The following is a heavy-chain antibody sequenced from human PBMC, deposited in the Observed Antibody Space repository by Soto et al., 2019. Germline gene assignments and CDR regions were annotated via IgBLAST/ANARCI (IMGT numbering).Heavy chain of an antibody. J-gene: IGHJ4*02. D-gene: IGHD3-22*01. CDR1: GDSVSSNSAA. CDR2: TYYRSKWYN. CDR3: AREPAYYYDSSGYYPFDY. V-gene: IGHV6-1*01. Sequence: PSQTLSLTCAISGDSVSSNSAAWNWIRQSPSRGLEWLERTYYRSKWYNDYAVSVKSRITINPDTSKNQFSLQLNSVTPEDTAVYYCAREPAYYYDSSGYYPFDYWGQGTLVTVSS.